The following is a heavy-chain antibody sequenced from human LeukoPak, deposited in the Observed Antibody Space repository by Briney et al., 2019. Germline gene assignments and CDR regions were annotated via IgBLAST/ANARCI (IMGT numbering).Heavy chain of an antibody. Sequence: GGSLRLSCAASGFTFSSYNMNWVRQAPGKGLEWVSYISGRGNTIKYADSVKGRFTISRDNGKNSLYLHMSSLRAGDTAVYYCARDPPALEDFDYWGQGTQVTVSS. CDR3: ARDPPALEDFDY. J-gene: IGHJ4*02. CDR2: ISGRGNTI. CDR1: GFTFSSYN. V-gene: IGHV3-48*04.